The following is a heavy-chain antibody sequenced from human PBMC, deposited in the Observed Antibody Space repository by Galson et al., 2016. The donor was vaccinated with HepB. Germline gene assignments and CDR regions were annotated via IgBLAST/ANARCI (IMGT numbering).Heavy chain of an antibody. CDR3: ATAKTLELLYYFDY. V-gene: IGHV1-69*13. D-gene: IGHD1-7*01. CDR2: IIPVFGTA. CDR1: GVPFRSYV. Sequence: SVKVSCKASGVPFRSYVFTWVRQAPGQGLEWMGGIIPVFGTARYAQKFQGRVTITADESTSTAYMDLSGLGSEDTAVYYCATAKTLELLYYFDYWGQGTLVTVSA. J-gene: IGHJ4*02.